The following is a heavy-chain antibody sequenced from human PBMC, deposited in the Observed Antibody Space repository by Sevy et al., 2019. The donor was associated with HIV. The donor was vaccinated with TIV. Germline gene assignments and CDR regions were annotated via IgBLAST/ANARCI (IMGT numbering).Heavy chain of an antibody. D-gene: IGHD2-15*01. V-gene: IGHV3-30*02. J-gene: IGHJ5*02. CDR3: AKDYCIGNDCFLCWFDP. CDR1: GFTLSSVG. CDR2: IGHDGNKY. Sequence: GGSLRLSCAASGFTLSSVGIHWVRLTPGTGLEWLAFIGHDGNKYFYGASVKGRITTSRDNSKNTVSLQMNSLRVEDTAIYYCAKDYCIGNDCFLCWFDPRGQGTVVTVSS.